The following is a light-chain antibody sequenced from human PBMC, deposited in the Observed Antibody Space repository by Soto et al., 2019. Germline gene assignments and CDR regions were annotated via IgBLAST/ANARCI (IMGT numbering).Light chain of an antibody. CDR3: QQRYNWPT. CDR1: QSVSTY. Sequence: EIVLTQSPATLSLSPGERATLSCRASQSVSTYLAWYQQKPGQAPRLLIYDASNRATGIPARFSGSGSGTDFTLTISSLESEDFAVYYCQQRYNWPTFGQGTRLEIK. V-gene: IGKV3-11*01. CDR2: DAS. J-gene: IGKJ5*01.